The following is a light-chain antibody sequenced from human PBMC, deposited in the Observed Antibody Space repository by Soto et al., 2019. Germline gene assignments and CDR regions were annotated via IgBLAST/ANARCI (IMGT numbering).Light chain of an antibody. CDR1: SSDVGGFNF. J-gene: IGLJ2*01. CDR2: DVS. V-gene: IGLV2-14*03. Sequence: QSALTQPASVSGSPGQSITISCTGTSSDVGGFNFVSWYQHHPDKALKLMIYDVSNRPSGVSNRFSGSKSGNTASLTISGLQPDDEADYYCSSYTSSSTVVFGGGTKLTVL. CDR3: SSYTSSSTVV.